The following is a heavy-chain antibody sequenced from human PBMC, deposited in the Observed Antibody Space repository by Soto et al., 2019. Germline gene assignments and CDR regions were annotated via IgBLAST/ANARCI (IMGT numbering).Heavy chain of an antibody. CDR1: GGSINSGGYC. CDR2: ISYGGST. J-gene: IGHJ4*02. D-gene: IGHD5-18*01. CDR3: SRGILV. Sequence: QVQLQESGPGLVKPSQTLSLTCTVSGGSINSGGYCWSGTRQHPGKGLDWIGCISYGGSTSYNPSLKSRVTISVDTSKNQFSLKLTSVTAADTAVYYCSRGILVWGQGALITVSS. V-gene: IGHV4-31*03.